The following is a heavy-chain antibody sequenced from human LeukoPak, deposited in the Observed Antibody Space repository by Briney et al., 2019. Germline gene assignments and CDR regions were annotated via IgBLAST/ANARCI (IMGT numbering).Heavy chain of an antibody. CDR2: ISSSSSTI. Sequence: PGRSLRLSCAASGFTFSSYSMNWVRQAPGKGLEWVSYISSSSSTIYYADSVKGRFTISRDNAKNSLYLQMNSLRAEDTAVYYCARPLDIVVVPAAIGYWGQGTLVTVSS. CDR3: ARPLDIVVVPAAIGY. D-gene: IGHD2-2*03. J-gene: IGHJ4*02. V-gene: IGHV3-48*01. CDR1: GFTFSSYS.